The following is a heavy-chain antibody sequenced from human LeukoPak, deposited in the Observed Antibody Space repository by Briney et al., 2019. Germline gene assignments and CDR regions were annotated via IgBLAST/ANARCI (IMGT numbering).Heavy chain of an antibody. CDR2: INANNGNT. CDR1: GYTFTSYD. CDR3: ARGRAATVRNNWFDP. D-gene: IGHD6-25*01. J-gene: IGHJ5*02. Sequence: ASVKVSCKASGYTFTSYDINWVRQATGQGLEWMGWINANNGNTALAQKFRGRVTMTRNTSISTAYMELTSLRSEDTAVYYCARGRAATVRNNWFDPWGQGTLVIVSS. V-gene: IGHV1-8*01.